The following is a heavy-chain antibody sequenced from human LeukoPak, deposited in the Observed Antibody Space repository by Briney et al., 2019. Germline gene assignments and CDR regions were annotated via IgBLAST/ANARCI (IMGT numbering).Heavy chain of an antibody. CDR3: ASYDFWSGYYLGYFDY. V-gene: IGHV4-59*12. Sequence: SETLSLTCTVSGGSISSYYWSWIRQPPGKGLEWIGYIYHSGSTNYNPSLKSRVTISVDKSKNQFSLKLSSVTAADTAVYYCASYDFWSGYYLGYFDYWGQGTLVTVSS. CDR1: GGSISSYY. J-gene: IGHJ4*02. D-gene: IGHD3-3*01. CDR2: IYHSGST.